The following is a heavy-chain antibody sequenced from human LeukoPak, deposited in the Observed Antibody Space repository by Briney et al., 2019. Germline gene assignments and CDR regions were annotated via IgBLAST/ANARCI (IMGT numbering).Heavy chain of an antibody. J-gene: IGHJ6*03. CDR2: INWNGGST. V-gene: IGHV3-20*04. CDR1: GFTFDDYG. D-gene: IGHD5-24*01. Sequence: PGGSLRLSCAASGFTFDDYGMSWVRQAPGKGLEWVSGINWNGGSTGYADSVKGRFTISRDNAKNSLYLQMNSLRAEDTALYYCARVGRWGYYYYYMDVWGKGTTVTVSS. CDR3: ARVGRWGYYYYYMDV.